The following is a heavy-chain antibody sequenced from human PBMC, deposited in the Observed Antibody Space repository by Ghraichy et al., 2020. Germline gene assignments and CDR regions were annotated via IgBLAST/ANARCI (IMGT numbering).Heavy chain of an antibody. CDR2: IQSSGGT. D-gene: IGHD3-9*01. V-gene: IGHV4-4*07. J-gene: IGHJ6*02. CDR1: GGSLSDYY. Sequence: SETLSLTCTVSGGSLSDYYWTWIRQPAGRGLEWIGRIQSSGGTNSNPCLKSRVSMSVDTSKNHVSLSLSSVTAADTAVYYCARSRLYYDVLTGYSPNYYYGMDVWGQGTTVTVSS. CDR3: ARSRLYYDVLTGYSPNYYYGMDV.